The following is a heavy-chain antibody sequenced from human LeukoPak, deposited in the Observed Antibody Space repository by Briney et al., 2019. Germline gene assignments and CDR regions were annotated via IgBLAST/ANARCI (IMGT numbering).Heavy chain of an antibody. CDR3: AKDKGPTRDDYASFIDY. D-gene: IGHD4-17*01. J-gene: IGHJ4*02. V-gene: IGHV3-53*01. Sequence: PGGSLRLSCAASGFTVSSNYMSWVRQAPGKGLEWVSVIYSGGSTYYADSVKGRFTISRDNSKNTLYLQMNSLRAEDTAVYYCAKDKGPTRDDYASFIDYWGQGTLVTVSS. CDR2: IYSGGST. CDR1: GFTVSSNY.